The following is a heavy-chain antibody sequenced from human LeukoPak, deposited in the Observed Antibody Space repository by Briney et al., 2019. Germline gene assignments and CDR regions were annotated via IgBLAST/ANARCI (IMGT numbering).Heavy chain of an antibody. Sequence: SETLSLTCTVSGGSISSGGYYWSWIRQHPGKGLEWIGYIYYSGSTYYNPSLKSRVTISVDTSKNQFSLKLSSVTAADTAVYYCARWFGEFLDYWGQGTLVTVPS. J-gene: IGHJ4*02. CDR1: GGSISSGGYY. D-gene: IGHD3-10*01. CDR2: IYYSGST. CDR3: ARWFGEFLDY. V-gene: IGHV4-31*03.